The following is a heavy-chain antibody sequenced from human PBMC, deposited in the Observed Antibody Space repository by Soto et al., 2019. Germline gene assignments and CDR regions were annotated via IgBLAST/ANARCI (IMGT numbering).Heavy chain of an antibody. CDR2: IYYSGST. D-gene: IGHD3-22*01. V-gene: IGHV4-59*01. Sequence: PSETLSLTCTVSGGSISSYYWSWIRLPPGKGLEWIGYIYYSGSTNYNPSLKGRVTISVDTSKNQFSLKLSSVTAADTAVYYCARTDYYYDISGYAPDAFDIWGRGTMVTVSS. CDR3: ARTDYYYDISGYAPDAFDI. CDR1: GGSISSYY. J-gene: IGHJ3*02.